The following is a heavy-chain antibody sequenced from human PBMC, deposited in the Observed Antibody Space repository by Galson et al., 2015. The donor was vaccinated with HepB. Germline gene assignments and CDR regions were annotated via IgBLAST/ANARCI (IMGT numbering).Heavy chain of an antibody. CDR1: GGSISSYY. Sequence: SETLSLTCTVSGGSISSYYWSWIRQPAGKGLEWIGRIYTSGSTNYNPSLKSRVTMSVDTSKNQFSLRLSSVTAADTAVYYCARDPSSSWSTGGGYYYYYGMDVWGQGTLVTVSS. V-gene: IGHV4-4*07. J-gene: IGHJ6*02. CDR3: ARDPSSSWSTGGGYYYYYGMDV. D-gene: IGHD6-13*01. CDR2: IYTSGST.